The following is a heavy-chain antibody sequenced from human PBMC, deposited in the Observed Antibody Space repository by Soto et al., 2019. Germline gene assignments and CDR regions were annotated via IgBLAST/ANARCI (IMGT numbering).Heavy chain of an antibody. V-gene: IGHV3-30-3*01. CDR3: ARDQYDILTGPNY. CDR1: GFTFSGYA. CDR2: ISYDGSNK. J-gene: IGHJ4*02. D-gene: IGHD3-9*01. Sequence: PGGSLRLSCAAPGFTFSGYAIHWVRQAPGKGLEWVAVISYDGSNKYYADSVKGRFTISRDNSKNTLYLQMNGLRPEDAAVYYCARDQYDILTGPNYWGQGTLVTVSS.